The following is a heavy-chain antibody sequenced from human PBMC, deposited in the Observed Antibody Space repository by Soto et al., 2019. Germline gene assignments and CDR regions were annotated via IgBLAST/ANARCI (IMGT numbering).Heavy chain of an antibody. CDR3: ARGVNYDDSSGSSWFDP. CDR1: GGSINSGGYS. J-gene: IGHJ5*02. CDR2: IYHTGTT. Sequence: QLHLQESGSGLVKPSQTLSLTCTVSGGSINSGGYSWTWIRQPPGKGLEWIGFIYHTGTTYYNPSLKSRVTISVDRSKNQFSLKLNSVTAADTAVYYCARGVNYDDSSGSSWFDPWGQGALVTVSS. V-gene: IGHV4-30-2*01. D-gene: IGHD3-22*01.